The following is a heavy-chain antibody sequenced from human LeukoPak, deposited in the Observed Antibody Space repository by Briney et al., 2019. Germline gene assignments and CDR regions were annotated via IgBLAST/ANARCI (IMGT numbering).Heavy chain of an antibody. CDR1: GHSFTSYW. D-gene: IGHD2-15*01. J-gene: IGHJ5*02. V-gene: IGHV5-51*01. CDR2: IYPGDSDT. Sequence: GESLKISCKGSGHSFTSYWIGWVRQMPGKGLEWMGIIYPGDSDTRYSPSFQGQVTISADKSISTAYLQWSSLKASDTAMYYCARRYCSGGSCYSWFDPWGQGTLVTVSS. CDR3: ARRYCSGGSCYSWFDP.